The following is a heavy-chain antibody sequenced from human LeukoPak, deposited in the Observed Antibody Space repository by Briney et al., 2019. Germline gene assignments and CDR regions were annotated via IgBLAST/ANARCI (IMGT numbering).Heavy chain of an antibody. Sequence: SETLSLTCTVSGGSISSSSYYWGWIRQPPGKGLEWIGRIYTSGSTNYNPSLKSRVTMSVDTSKNQFSLKLSSVTAADTAVYYCARDNFQSPFDYWGQGTLVTVSS. CDR1: GGSISSSSYY. CDR2: IYTSGST. D-gene: IGHD3-3*01. V-gene: IGHV4-39*07. CDR3: ARDNFQSPFDY. J-gene: IGHJ4*02.